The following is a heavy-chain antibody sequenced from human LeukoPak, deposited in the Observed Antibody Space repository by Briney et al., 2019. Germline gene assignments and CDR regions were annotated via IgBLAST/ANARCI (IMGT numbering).Heavy chain of an antibody. D-gene: IGHD1-26*01. J-gene: IGHJ4*02. V-gene: IGHV4-39*01. CDR3: ASQGGIIVGATVVDY. Sequence: SETLSLTCAVYGGSFSGYYWGWIRQPPGRGLEWIGSIYYSGSTYYNPSLKSRVTISVDTSKNQFSLKLSSVTAADTAVYYCASQGGIIVGATVVDYWGQGTLVTVSS. CDR1: GGSFSGYY. CDR2: IYYSGST.